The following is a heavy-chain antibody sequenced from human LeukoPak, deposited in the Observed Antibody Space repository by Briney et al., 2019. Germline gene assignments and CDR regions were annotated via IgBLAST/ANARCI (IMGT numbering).Heavy chain of an antibody. CDR2: IYSGGST. CDR1: GFTVSSNY. CDR3: ARGCRRFFNFDY. Sequence: GGSLRLSCAASGFTVSSNYMSWVRQAPGKGLEWVSVIYSGGSTYYADSVKGRFTISRDNSKNTLYLQMNSLRAEDTAVYYCARGCRRFFNFDYWGQGTLVTVSS. J-gene: IGHJ4*02. V-gene: IGHV3-53*01. D-gene: IGHD3-3*01.